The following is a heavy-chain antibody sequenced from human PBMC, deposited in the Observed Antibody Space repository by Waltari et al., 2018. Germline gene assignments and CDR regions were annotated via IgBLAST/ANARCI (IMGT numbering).Heavy chain of an antibody. CDR3: AKGDDILTGYFDY. D-gene: IGHD3-9*01. CDR1: GFTFSSYA. V-gene: IGHV3-23*01. CDR2: ISGMGGST. J-gene: IGHJ4*02. Sequence: EVQLLESGGGLVQPGGSLRLSCAASGFTFSSYAMSWVRQAPGKGLEWVSAISGMGGSTYYADSVKGRFTISRDNSKNTLYLQMNSLRAEDTAVYYCAKGDDILTGYFDYWGQGTLVTVSS.